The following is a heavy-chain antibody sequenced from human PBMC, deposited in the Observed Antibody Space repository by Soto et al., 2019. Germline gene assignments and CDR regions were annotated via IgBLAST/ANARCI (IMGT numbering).Heavy chain of an antibody. Sequence: EVQLVESGGGLVQPGGSLRLSCAASGFTVSTKYMSWVRQAPGKGLELVSVIYSGGSTFYADSVRGRFTISRDNSKNTVNLQMNSLRAEDPAVYYCARDPWAADYWGQGTLVTVSS. V-gene: IGHV3-66*01. CDR2: IYSGGST. CDR3: ARDPWAADY. J-gene: IGHJ4*02. CDR1: GFTVSTKY. D-gene: IGHD3-16*01.